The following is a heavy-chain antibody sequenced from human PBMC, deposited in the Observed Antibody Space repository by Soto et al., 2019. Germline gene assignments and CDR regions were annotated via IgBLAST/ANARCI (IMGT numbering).Heavy chain of an antibody. V-gene: IGHV4-4*07. Sequence: SETLSLTCTVSGGSINSYCWSWIRQPAGKGLEWIGRVYSSGTTDYNPSLNSRATMSVEKSKNQFSLKLSSVTAADTAVYYCARDIASYAYGEGYWGQGIQVTVSS. D-gene: IGHD2-21*01. CDR1: GGSINSYC. CDR2: VYSSGTT. J-gene: IGHJ4*02. CDR3: ARDIASYAYGEGY.